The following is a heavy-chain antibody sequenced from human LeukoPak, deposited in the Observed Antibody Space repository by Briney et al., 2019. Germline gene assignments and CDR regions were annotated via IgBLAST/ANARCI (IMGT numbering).Heavy chain of an antibody. V-gene: IGHV3-23*01. D-gene: IGHD6-19*01. CDR1: GDSISSYY. CDR2: ISGSGGST. Sequence: ETLSLTCTVSGDSISSYYWSWVRQAPGKGLEWVSAISGSGGSTYYADSVKGRFTISRDNSKNTLYLQMNSLRAEDTAVYYCAKDPYSSAPYFDYWGQGTLVTVSS. J-gene: IGHJ4*02. CDR3: AKDPYSSAPYFDY.